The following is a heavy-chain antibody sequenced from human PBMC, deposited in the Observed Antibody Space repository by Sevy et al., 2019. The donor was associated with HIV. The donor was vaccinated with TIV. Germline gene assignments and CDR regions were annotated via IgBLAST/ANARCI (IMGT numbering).Heavy chain of an antibody. V-gene: IGHV3-30*03. Sequence: GGSLSLSCAASGFTFSSYGMHWVRQAPGKGLEWVAVISYDGSNKYYADSVKGRFTISRDNSKNTLFLQMNSLRAEDTAVYYCAREYYDSSGYYYVGNDYWGQGTLVTVSS. CDR3: AREYYDSSGYYYVGNDY. CDR2: ISYDGSNK. J-gene: IGHJ4*02. D-gene: IGHD3-22*01. CDR1: GFTFSSYG.